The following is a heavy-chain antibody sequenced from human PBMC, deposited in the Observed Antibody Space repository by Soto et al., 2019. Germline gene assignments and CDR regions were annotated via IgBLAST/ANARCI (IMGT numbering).Heavy chain of an antibody. Sequence: PGGSLRLSCAASGFTFSSYGMHWVRQAPGKGLEWVAVISYDGSNKYYADSVKGRFTISRDNSKNTLYLQMNSLRAEDTAVYYCAKDPPATSSMYYGYGYYFGYWGQGTLVTVSS. CDR1: GFTFSSYG. CDR3: AKDPPATSSMYYGYGYYFGY. J-gene: IGHJ4*02. V-gene: IGHV3-30*18. D-gene: IGHD3-3*01. CDR2: ISYDGSNK.